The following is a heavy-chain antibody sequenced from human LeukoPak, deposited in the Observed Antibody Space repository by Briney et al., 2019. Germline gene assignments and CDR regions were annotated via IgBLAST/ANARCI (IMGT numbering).Heavy chain of an antibody. CDR2: IYYSGST. V-gene: IGHV4-59*08. J-gene: IGHJ5*02. Sequence: SETLSLTCTVSGGSISSYYWSWIRQPPGKGLEWIGYIYYSGSTNYNPSLKSRVTISVDTSKNQFSLKLSSVTAADTAVYYCARLTRGDSSWPPRPPWFDPWGQGTLVTVSS. CDR1: GGSISSYY. D-gene: IGHD6-13*01. CDR3: ARLTRGDSSWPPRPPWFDP.